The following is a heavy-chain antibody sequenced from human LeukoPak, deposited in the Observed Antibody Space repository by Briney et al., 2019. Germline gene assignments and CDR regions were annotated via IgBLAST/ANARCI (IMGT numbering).Heavy chain of an antibody. V-gene: IGHV4-59*08. D-gene: IGHD2-2*01. CDR3: ARRCSSTNRYGAFDI. CDR2: IYYSGST. CDR1: GGSISSYY. J-gene: IGHJ3*02. Sequence: SETLSLTCTVSGGSISSYYWSWIRQPPGKGLEWIGYIYYSGSTNYNPSLKSRVTISLDTSKTQFSLKLSSVTAADTAVYFCARRCSSTNRYGAFDIWGQGTMVTVSS.